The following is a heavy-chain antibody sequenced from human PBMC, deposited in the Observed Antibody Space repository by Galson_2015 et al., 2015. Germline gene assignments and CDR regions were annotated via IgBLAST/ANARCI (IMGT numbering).Heavy chain of an antibody. CDR1: GFTFSSYS. J-gene: IGHJ3*02. CDR3: AREDTAMVPAFDI. CDR2: ISSSSSTI. V-gene: IGHV3-48*02. Sequence: SLRLSCAASGFTFSSYSMNWVRQAPRKGLEWVSYISSSSSTIYYADSVKGRFTISRDNAKNSLYLQMNSLRDEDTAVYYCAREDTAMVPAFDIWGQGTMVTVSS. D-gene: IGHD5-18*01.